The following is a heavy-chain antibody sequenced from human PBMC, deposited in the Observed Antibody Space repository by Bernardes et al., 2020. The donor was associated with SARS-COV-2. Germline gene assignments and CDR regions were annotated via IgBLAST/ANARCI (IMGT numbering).Heavy chain of an antibody. J-gene: IGHJ4*02. CDR3: AREQVVGASRASIDY. Sequence: VGSLSLSCAASGFTFSSYSMNWVRQAPGKGLEWVSSISSSSSYIYYADSVKGRFTISRDNAKNSLYLQMNSLRAEDTAVYYCAREQVVGASRASIDYWGQGTLVTVSS. CDR2: ISSSSSYI. CDR1: GFTFSSYS. V-gene: IGHV3-21*01. D-gene: IGHD1-26*01.